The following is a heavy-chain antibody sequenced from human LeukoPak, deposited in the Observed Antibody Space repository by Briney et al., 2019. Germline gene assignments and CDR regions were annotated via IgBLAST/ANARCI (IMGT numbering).Heavy chain of an antibody. D-gene: IGHD1-20*01. CDR2: IDWDDDK. Sequence: SGPEPVKPTQTLTLTCTFSGFSLSTSGMRVIWIRQPPGKALEWLARIDWDDDKFYSTSLRTRLTISKDTSKNQVVLTMTDMDPVDTATYYCARMGNWKYYFDYWGQGTLVTVSS. J-gene: IGHJ4*02. V-gene: IGHV2-70*04. CDR3: ARMGNWKYYFDY. CDR1: GFSLSTSGMR.